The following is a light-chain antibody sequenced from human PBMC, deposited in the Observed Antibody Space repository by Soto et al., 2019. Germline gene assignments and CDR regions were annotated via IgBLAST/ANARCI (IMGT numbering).Light chain of an antibody. V-gene: IGKV3-20*01. CDR3: QQHGRSIT. CDR2: GAS. CDR1: QSVSNNY. J-gene: IGKJ4*01. Sequence: EIVLTQSPGTLSLSPGERATLSCRASQSVSNNYLAWYQQKPGQAPRLLIYGASDRATGVPDRFSGSGSGTDFTLTISRLEPEDFAVYYCQQHGRSITFGGGTRVE.